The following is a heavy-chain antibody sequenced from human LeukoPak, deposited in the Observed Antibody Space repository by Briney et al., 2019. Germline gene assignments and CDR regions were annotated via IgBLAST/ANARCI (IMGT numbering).Heavy chain of an antibody. V-gene: IGHV4-38-2*02. CDR1: GYSISSGYY. D-gene: IGHD3-16*01. CDR3: ANEGVGDAFDI. CDR2: IYHSGST. Sequence: PSETLSLTCTVSGYSISSGYYWGWIRQPPGKGLEWIGSIYHSGSTYYNPSLKSRVTISVDTSKNQFSLKLSSVTAADTAVYYCANEGVGDAFDIWGQGTMVTVSS. J-gene: IGHJ3*02.